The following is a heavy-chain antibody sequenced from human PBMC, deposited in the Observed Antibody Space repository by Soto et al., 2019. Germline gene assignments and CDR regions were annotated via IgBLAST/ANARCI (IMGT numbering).Heavy chain of an antibody. V-gene: IGHV4-61*01. CDR3: ARVMWDREGYYYYYGMDV. CDR1: GGSVSSGSYY. CDR2: IYYSGST. Sequence: SETLSLTCTVSGGSVSSGSYYWSWIRQPPGKGLEWIGYIYYSGSTNYNPSLKSRVTISVDTSKNQFSLKLSSVTAADTAVYYCARVMWDREGYYYYYGMDVWGQGTTVTVSS. J-gene: IGHJ6*02. D-gene: IGHD1-26*01.